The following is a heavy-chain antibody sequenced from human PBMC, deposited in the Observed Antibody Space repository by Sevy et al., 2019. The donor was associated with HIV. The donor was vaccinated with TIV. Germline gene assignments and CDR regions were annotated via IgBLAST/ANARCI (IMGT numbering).Heavy chain of an antibody. CDR3: TTDSWSQEDYYDY. Sequence: GGSLRLSCAASGFTFSSYGMHWVRQAPGKGLEWVAFIRYEGSNKYYADSVKGRFTISRDNSKNTLYLQMSSLRPEDTAVYYCTTDSWSQEDYYDYWGQGTLVTVSS. J-gene: IGHJ4*02. V-gene: IGHV3-30*02. CDR1: GFTFSSYG. CDR2: IRYEGSNK. D-gene: IGHD6-13*01.